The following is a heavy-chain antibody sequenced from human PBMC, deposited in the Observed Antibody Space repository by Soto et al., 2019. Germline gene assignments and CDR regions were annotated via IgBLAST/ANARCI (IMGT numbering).Heavy chain of an antibody. Sequence: GGSLRLSCAVSGFTVSTNYMSWIRQAPGKGLEWVSVVYSGGSTYYADSVKGRFTISRDGSKNTLFLQMNSLRAEDTAVYYCARSDTAMVQWPTYWGQGTLVTVSS. CDR3: ARSDTAMVQWPTY. D-gene: IGHD5-18*01. CDR2: VYSGGST. J-gene: IGHJ4*02. CDR1: GFTVSTNY. V-gene: IGHV3-66*01.